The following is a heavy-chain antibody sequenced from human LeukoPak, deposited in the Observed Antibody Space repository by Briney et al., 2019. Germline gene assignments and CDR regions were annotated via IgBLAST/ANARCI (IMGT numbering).Heavy chain of an antibody. Sequence: GGSLRLSCEASGFIFSTYGMSWVRQAPGKGFEWVSSITGIGLHTYYADSVKGRFTIPRDNSKNTVYLQMNSLQAEDTAVYYCAKAMRGPVTWGQGTLITVSS. D-gene: IGHD3-10*01. V-gene: IGHV3-23*01. CDR3: AKAMRGPVT. CDR1: GFIFSTYG. CDR2: ITGIGLHT. J-gene: IGHJ5*02.